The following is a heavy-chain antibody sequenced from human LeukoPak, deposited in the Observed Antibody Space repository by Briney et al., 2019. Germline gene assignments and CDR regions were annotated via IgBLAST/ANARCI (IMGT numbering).Heavy chain of an antibody. Sequence: GGSLRLSCAASGFTFSSYWMSWVRQAPGKGLEWVANIKQDGSEKYYVDSVKGRFTICRDNDKNSVYLQMNSLRAEDTAVYYCARSRGTTSWYYYDSSGYYLDYWGQGTLVTVSS. D-gene: IGHD3-22*01. J-gene: IGHJ4*02. CDR3: ARSRGTTSWYYYDSSGYYLDY. CDR2: IKQDGSEK. CDR1: GFTFSSYW. V-gene: IGHV3-7*01.